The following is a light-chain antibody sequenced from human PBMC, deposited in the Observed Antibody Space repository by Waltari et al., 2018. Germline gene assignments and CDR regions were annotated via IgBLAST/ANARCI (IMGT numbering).Light chain of an antibody. V-gene: IGLV1-44*01. CDR3: VTWDESLNGPV. Sequence: QSVLTQPPSASGAPGQRVTISCSGSSSNIGSDTVKWYQQLPGTAPKLLIYNNDRRPSGVPDPFSGSKSGTSASLAISGLQSEDEADYYCVTWDESLNGPVFGGGTKLTVL. J-gene: IGLJ3*02. CDR2: NND. CDR1: SSNIGSDT.